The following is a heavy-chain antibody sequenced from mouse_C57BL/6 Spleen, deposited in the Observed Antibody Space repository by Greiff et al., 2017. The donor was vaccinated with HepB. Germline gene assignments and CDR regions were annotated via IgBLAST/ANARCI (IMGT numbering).Heavy chain of an antibody. V-gene: IGHV1-52*01. J-gene: IGHJ1*03. CDR1: GYTFTSYW. D-gene: IGHD1-1*01. CDR2: IDPSDSET. CDR3: ARTVSKGYFDV. Sequence: QVQLQQPGAELVRPGSSVKLSCKASGYTFTSYWMHWVKQRPIQGLEWIGNIDPSDSETHYNQKFKDKATLTVDKSSSTAYMQLSSLPSEDSAVYYGARTVSKGYFDVWGTGTTVTVSS.